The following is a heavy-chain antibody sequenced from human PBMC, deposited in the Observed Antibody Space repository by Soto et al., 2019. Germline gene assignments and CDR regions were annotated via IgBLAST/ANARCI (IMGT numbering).Heavy chain of an antibody. CDR3: ARGTVTGSEYNYYYYGMDV. CDR2: IIPIFGTT. V-gene: IGHV1-69*12. D-gene: IGHD1-1*01. CDR1: GGTFSSYA. J-gene: IGHJ6*02. Sequence: QVQLVQSGAEVKKPGSSVKVSCKASGGTFSSYAIDWVRQAPGQGLEWMGGIIPIFGTTNYAQKLQGRVKLTADESTRTAYMELSTLTSEDTAVYYCARGTVTGSEYNYYYYGMDVWGQGPTVTVSS.